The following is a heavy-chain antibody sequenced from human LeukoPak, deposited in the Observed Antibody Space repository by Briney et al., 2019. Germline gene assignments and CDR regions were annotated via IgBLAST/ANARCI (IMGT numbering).Heavy chain of an antibody. Sequence: ASVKVSCKASGYTFTGYYMHWVRQAPGQGLEWMGWINPNSGGANYAQKFQGRVTMTRDTSISTAYMELSRLRSDDTAVYYCARGPPKYSGYDSNWFDSWGQGTLVTVSS. CDR1: GYTFTGYY. V-gene: IGHV1-2*02. CDR3: ARGPPKYSGYDSNWFDS. J-gene: IGHJ5*01. D-gene: IGHD5-12*01. CDR2: INPNSGGA.